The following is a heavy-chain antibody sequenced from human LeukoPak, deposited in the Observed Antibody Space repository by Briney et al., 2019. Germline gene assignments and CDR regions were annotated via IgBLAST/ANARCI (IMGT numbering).Heavy chain of an antibody. CDR1: GGSFSGYY. V-gene: IGHV4-34*01. J-gene: IGHJ4*02. CDR3: ARGTQTYYDKAPVDY. D-gene: IGHD3-22*01. CDR2: INHSGST. Sequence: SETLSLTCAVYGGSFSGYYWSWIRQPPGKGLELIGEINHSGSTNYNPSLKSRVTISVDTSKSQFSLKLSSVTAADTAVYYCARGTQTYYDKAPVDYWGQGTLVTVSS.